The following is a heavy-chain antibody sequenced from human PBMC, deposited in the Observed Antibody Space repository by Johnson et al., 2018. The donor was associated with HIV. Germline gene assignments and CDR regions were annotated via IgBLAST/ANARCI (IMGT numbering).Heavy chain of an antibody. V-gene: IGHV3-30*03. Sequence: QVQLVESVGGVVQPGRSLRLSCAASGFTFSSYAMHWVRQTPGKGLEWVALISYDGSNKYYADSVKGRFTISRDNSKNTLYLQMNSLRADDTAVYYCARAYSYGAFDIWGQGTRVTVSS. CDR1: GFTFSSYA. CDR2: ISYDGSNK. J-gene: IGHJ3*02. CDR3: ARAYSYGAFDI. D-gene: IGHD5-18*01.